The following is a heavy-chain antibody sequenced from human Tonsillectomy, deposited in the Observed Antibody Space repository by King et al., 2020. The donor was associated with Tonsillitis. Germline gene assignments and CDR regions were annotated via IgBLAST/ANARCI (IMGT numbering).Heavy chain of an antibody. J-gene: IGHJ4*02. CDR2: VYPGDSDS. CDR1: GYSFNKYW. CDR3: ARRGDGYSFDY. V-gene: IGHV5-51*01. D-gene: IGHD5-24*01. Sequence: VQLVESGAEVKKPGESLKISCEGSGYSFNKYWIGWVRQMPGKGLEWMGIVYPGDSDSIYSPSFQGQVTISADKSINTVYLQWSSLKASDTAMYYCARRGDGYSFDYWGQGTLVTVSA.